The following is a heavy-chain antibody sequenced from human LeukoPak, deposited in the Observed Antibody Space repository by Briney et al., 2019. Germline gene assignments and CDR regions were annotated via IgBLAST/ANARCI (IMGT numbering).Heavy chain of an antibody. Sequence: SETLSLTCTVSGGSISTYYWSWIRQPPGKGLEWIGEINHSGSTNYNPSLKSRVTISVDTSKNQFSLKLSSVTAADTAVYYCARSKVRGDYDYWGQGTLVTVSS. CDR2: INHSGST. CDR3: ARSKVRGDYDY. J-gene: IGHJ4*02. CDR1: GGSISTYY. V-gene: IGHV4-34*01. D-gene: IGHD3-10*01.